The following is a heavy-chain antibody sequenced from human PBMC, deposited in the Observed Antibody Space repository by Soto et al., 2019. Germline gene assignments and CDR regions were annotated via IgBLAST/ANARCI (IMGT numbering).Heavy chain of an antibody. CDR3: ARDSRGFDY. CDR1: GGSFSNGGHY. Sequence: QVQLQESGPGLVKPSQTLSLTCTVSGGSFSNGGHYWSWIRQHPGKGLEWIGYIYYSGSTYYNPSLQSRVTISVDTSKNQVSLHLSSVTAADTAVDYCARDSRGFDYWVQGPLVTVSS. CDR2: IYYSGST. J-gene: IGHJ4*02. V-gene: IGHV4-31*03.